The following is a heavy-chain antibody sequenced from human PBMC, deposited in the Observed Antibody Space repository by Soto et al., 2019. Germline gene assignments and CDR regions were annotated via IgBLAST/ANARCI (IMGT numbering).Heavy chain of an antibody. CDR2: IYTSGST. J-gene: IGHJ4*02. D-gene: IGHD2-2*01. CDR3: ARACSSNSCYDVFDY. V-gene: IGHV4-4*07. CDR1: GGSISSYY. Sequence: QVQLQESGPGLLKPSETLSLTCTVSGGSISSYYWSWIRQPAGKGLEWIGRIYTSGSTNYNPSLKSRVTMSVDTSKNQFSLKLSSVTAADTAVYYCARACSSNSCYDVFDYWGQGTLVTDSS.